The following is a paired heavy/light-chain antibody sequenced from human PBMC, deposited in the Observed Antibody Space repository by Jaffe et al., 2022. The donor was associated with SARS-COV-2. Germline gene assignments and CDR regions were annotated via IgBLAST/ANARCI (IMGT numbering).Light chain of an antibody. Sequence: DIVMTQSPDSLAVSLGERATINCKSSQSVLYSSNNRNYLAWYQQKLGQPPKLLIYWASTRESGVPDRFSGSGSGTDFTLTISSLQAEDVAVYFCQQYYGSPPWTFGQGTKVEIK. CDR2: WAS. CDR1: QSVLYSSNNRNY. CDR3: QQYYGSPPWT. J-gene: IGKJ1*01. V-gene: IGKV4-1*01.
Heavy chain of an antibody. CDR3: ARVAGRDTGMVIWPHFDL. CDR1: GYTFTSYA. J-gene: IGHJ4*02. Sequence: QVQLVQSEAEVKKPGASVKVSCKASGYTFTSYAMHWVRQAPGQRLEWMGWINAGNGNTKYSQDFQGRVTITRDTSASTAFMELSSLRSEDTAIYYCARVAGRDTGMVIWPHFDLWGQGTLVTVSS. V-gene: IGHV1-3*01. D-gene: IGHD3-3*01. CDR2: INAGNGNT.